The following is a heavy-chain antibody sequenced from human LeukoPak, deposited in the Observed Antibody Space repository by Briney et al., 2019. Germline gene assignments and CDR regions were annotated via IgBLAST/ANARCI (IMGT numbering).Heavy chain of an antibody. V-gene: IGHV3-23*01. CDR2: ISGSGGST. J-gene: IGHJ4*02. CDR1: GFTFSAKV. Sequence: GGSLRLSYAASGFTFSAKVLSWVRQAPGKGLEWVSGISGSGGSTYYADSVKGRFTISRDNSKNTLFLQMNSLRAEDTAVYYCAKDFEYSGFSSSNIDYWGQGTLVTVSS. D-gene: IGHD6-13*01. CDR3: AKDFEYSGFSSSNIDY.